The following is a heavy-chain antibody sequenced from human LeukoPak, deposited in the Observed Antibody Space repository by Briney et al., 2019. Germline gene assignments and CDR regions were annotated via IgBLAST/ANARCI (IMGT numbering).Heavy chain of an antibody. J-gene: IGHJ5*02. V-gene: IGHV1-2*02. CDR1: GYTFTGYY. CDR3: AREGYCSSPSCYPARKGWFDP. CDR2: INPNSGGT. Sequence: ASVKVSCKASGYTFTGYYMHWVRQAPGQGREWMGWINPNSGGTNYAQKFQGRVTMTRDTSISTDSMELSRLRSDDTAVYYCAREGYCSSPSCYPARKGWFDPWGQGTLVTVSS. D-gene: IGHD2-2*01.